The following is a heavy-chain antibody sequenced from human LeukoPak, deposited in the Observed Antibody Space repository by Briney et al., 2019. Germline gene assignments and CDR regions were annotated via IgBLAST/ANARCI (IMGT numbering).Heavy chain of an antibody. J-gene: IGHJ5*02. CDR1: GFTFSTSS. Sequence: GGSLRLSCAASGFTFSTSSMNWVRQAPGKGLEWVSYISSSSNIIHYADSVKGRFTISRDNAKNSLYLQMNSLRDEDTAVYYCARALRGYCSSTSCRATWFDPWGQGTLVTVSS. CDR2: ISSSSNII. CDR3: ARALRGYCSSTSCRATWFDP. D-gene: IGHD2-2*01. V-gene: IGHV3-48*02.